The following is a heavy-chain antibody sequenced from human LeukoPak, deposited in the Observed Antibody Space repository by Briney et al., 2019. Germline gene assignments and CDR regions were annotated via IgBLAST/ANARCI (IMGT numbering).Heavy chain of an antibody. CDR3: PREDYGRNPWDY. V-gene: IGHV3-33*01. J-gene: IGHJ4*02. CDR2: IWYDGSNE. CDR1: GFTFSRHG. D-gene: IGHD4-23*01. Sequence: GGSLRLSCAASGFTFSRHGMHWVRQAPGKGLEWVAVIWYDGSNEDYADSVKGRFTISRDNSKNTLYLQMNSLRAEDTAVYYCPREDYGRNPWDYWGQGTLVTVSS.